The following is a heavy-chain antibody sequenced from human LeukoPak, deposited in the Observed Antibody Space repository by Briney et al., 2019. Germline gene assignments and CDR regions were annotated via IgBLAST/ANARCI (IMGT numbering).Heavy chain of an antibody. V-gene: IGHV3-11*01. Sequence: GGSLRLSCAASGFTFSDYYMSWIRQAPGKGLEWVSYLSRSGNTIYYADSVKGRFTISRDNAENSLYLQMNSLRAEDTAVYFCARAYCPGDCYPLFSGLFDSWGRGTLVTVSS. CDR1: GFTFSDYY. CDR2: LSRSGNTI. CDR3: ARAYCPGDCYPLFSGLFDS. D-gene: IGHD2-21*02. J-gene: IGHJ4*02.